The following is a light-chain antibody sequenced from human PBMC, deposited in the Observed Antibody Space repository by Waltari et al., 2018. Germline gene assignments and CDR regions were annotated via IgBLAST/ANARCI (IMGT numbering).Light chain of an antibody. J-gene: IGLJ3*02. CDR2: GNN. Sequence: QSVLTQPPSMSGAPAQRVTIPCTGSSSNRGAGHEVPWDQVFPGTSPKPLIYGNNNRPSGVPDRFSGSKSDTSASLAIGGLQAEDEADYYCQSFDIRLSGGVVFGGGTKVTVL. CDR1: SSNRGAGHE. CDR3: QSFDIRLSGGVV. V-gene: IGLV1-40*01.